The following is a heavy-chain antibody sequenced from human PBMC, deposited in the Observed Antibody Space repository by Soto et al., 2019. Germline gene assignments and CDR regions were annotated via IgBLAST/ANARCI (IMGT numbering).Heavy chain of an antibody. CDR3: AKGRDYYGSGSYFSVPGMSYYYYGMDV. CDR2: ISYDGSNK. Sequence: GGSLRLSCAASGFTFSSYGMHWVRQAPGKGLEWVAVISYDGSNKYYADSVKGRFTISRDNSKNTLYLQMNSLRAEDTAVYYCAKGRDYYGSGSYFSVPGMSYYYYGMDVWGQGTTVTVSS. J-gene: IGHJ6*02. D-gene: IGHD3-10*01. CDR1: GFTFSSYG. V-gene: IGHV3-30*18.